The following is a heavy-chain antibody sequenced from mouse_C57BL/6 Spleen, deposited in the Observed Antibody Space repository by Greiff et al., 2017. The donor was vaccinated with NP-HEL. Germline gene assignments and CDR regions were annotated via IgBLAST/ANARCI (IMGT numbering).Heavy chain of an antibody. CDR1: GYAFSSYW. V-gene: IGHV1-80*01. D-gene: IGHD1-1*01. J-gene: IGHJ2*01. CDR3: ARFSTTVVATDY. CDR2: IYPGDGDT. Sequence: QVHVKQSGAELVKPGASVKISCKASGYAFSSYWMNWVKQRPGKGLEWIGQIYPGDGDTNYNGKFKGKATLTADKSSSTAYMQLSSLTSEESAVYFCARFSTTVVATDYWGQGTTLTVSS.